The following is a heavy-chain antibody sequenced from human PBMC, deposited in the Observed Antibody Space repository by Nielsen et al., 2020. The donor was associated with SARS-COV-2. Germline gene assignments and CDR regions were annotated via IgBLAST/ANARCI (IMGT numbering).Heavy chain of an antibody. Sequence: SVKVSCKASGGTFSSYAISWVRQAPGQGLEWMGGIIPIFGTANYAQKFQGRVTITADESTSTAYMELRSLRSDDTAVYYCARKKESVGIDYWGQGTLVTVSS. CDR2: IIPIFGTA. CDR3: ARKKESVGIDY. J-gene: IGHJ4*02. CDR1: GGTFSSYA. V-gene: IGHV1-69*13. D-gene: IGHD2-15*01.